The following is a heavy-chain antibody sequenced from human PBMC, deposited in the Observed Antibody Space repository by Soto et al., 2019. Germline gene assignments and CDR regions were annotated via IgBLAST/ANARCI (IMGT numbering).Heavy chain of an antibody. J-gene: IGHJ5*02. D-gene: IGHD3-3*01. Sequence: SETLSLTCAVSGGSISSGGYSWSWIRQHPGKGLEWIGYIYYSGSTYYNPSLKSRVTISVDTSKNQFSLKLSSVTAADTAVYYCARWWSGSRQGFDPWGQGTLVTVSS. CDR1: GGSISSGGYS. CDR3: ARWWSGSRQGFDP. V-gene: IGHV4-31*11. CDR2: IYYSGST.